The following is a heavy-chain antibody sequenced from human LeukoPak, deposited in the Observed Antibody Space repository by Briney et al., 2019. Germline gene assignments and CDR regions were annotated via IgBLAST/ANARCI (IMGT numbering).Heavy chain of an antibody. V-gene: IGHV3-7*01. CDR2: IKQDGSDK. Sequence: RGSLRLSCAASGFTFSGYWMSWVRQAPGKGLEWVANIKQDGSDKYYVDSVKGRFTISRDNAKNSLYLQMNSLRAEDTAVYYCARDYVLDYWGQGTLVTVSS. CDR3: ARDYVLDY. CDR1: GFTFSGYW. J-gene: IGHJ4*02. D-gene: IGHD3-10*02.